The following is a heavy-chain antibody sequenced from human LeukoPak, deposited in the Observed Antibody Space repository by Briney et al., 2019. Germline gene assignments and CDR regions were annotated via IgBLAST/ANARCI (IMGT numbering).Heavy chain of an antibody. D-gene: IGHD1-1*01. CDR1: GFTFSSHA. J-gene: IGHJ6*03. CDR3: ARVLRLERPYYYYYMDV. Sequence: GGSLRLSCGASGFTFSSHAMHWVRQAPGKGLEWVALMSYDGDNKYYADSVKGRFTISRDNSKNTLYLQMNSLRAEDTAVYHCARVLRLERPYYYYYMDVWGKGTTVTISS. V-gene: IGHV3-30*04. CDR2: MSYDGDNK.